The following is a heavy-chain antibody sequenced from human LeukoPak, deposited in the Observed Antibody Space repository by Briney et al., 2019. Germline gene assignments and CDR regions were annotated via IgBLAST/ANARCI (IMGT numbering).Heavy chain of an antibody. CDR3: ARGAVATIHARRYHAFDI. CDR2: INHSGST. V-gene: IGHV4-34*01. D-gene: IGHD5-12*01. J-gene: IGHJ3*02. Sequence: PSETLSLTCAVYGGSFSGYYWSWIRQPPGKGLEWIGEINHSGSTNYNPSLKSRVTISVDTSKNQFSLKLSSVTAADTAVYYCARGAVATIHARRYHAFDIWGQGTMVTVSS. CDR1: GGSFSGYY.